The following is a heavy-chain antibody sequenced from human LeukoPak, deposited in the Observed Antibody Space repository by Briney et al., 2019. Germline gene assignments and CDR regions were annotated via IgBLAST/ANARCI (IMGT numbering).Heavy chain of an antibody. D-gene: IGHD1-1*01. Sequence: PGRSLRLSCAASGFTFSNYGMHWGRQAPGKGVEWMTFIHYDERHKKYADSVKGRFTISRDNSKNTLYLQMNSLRTEDTAIYYCVKDYGTRGTGGAYLDAWGQGTLVTVSS. V-gene: IGHV3-30*02. J-gene: IGHJ5*02. CDR1: GFTFSNYG. CDR2: IHYDERHK. CDR3: VKDYGTRGTGGAYLDA.